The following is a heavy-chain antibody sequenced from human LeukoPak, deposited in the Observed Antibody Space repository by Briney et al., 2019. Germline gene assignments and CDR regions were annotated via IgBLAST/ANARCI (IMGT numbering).Heavy chain of an antibody. CDR3: ARAISGSYYVFDY. CDR2: ISGTGINT. V-gene: IGHV3-23*01. D-gene: IGHD1-26*01. Sequence: GGSLRLSCAASGFTFSDSGMSWVRQAPGKGLEWVSVISGTGINTYYADSVKGRFTISRDNSKNTLYLQMNSLRAEDTAVYYCARAISGSYYVFDYWGQGTLVTVSS. J-gene: IGHJ4*02. CDR1: GFTFSDSG.